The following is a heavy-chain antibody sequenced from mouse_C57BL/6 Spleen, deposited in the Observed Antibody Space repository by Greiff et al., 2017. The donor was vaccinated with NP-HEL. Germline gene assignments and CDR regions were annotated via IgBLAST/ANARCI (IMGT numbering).Heavy chain of an antibody. D-gene: IGHD2-3*01. CDR2: IHPNSGST. V-gene: IGHV1-64*01. CDR1: GYTFTSYW. CDR3: ARPNYDGYSAWFAY. J-gene: IGHJ3*01. Sequence: QVQLQQPGAELVKPGASVKLSCKASGYTFTSYWMHWVKQRPGQGLEWIGMIHPNSGSTNYNEKFKSKATLTVDKSSSTAYMQLSSLTSEDSAVYYCARPNYDGYSAWFAYWGQGTLVTVSA.